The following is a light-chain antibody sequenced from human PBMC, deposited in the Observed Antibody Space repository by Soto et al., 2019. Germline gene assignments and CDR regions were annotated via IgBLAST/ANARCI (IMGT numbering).Light chain of an antibody. CDR1: QSVSSTF. CDR3: QQYGHSLYT. V-gene: IGKV3-20*01. J-gene: IGKJ2*01. CDR2: GAS. Sequence: IVLTQSPGTLSLSPGERATLSCRASQSVSSTFLAWYQQKPGQAPRLLIYGASTRATGIPDRFIGSGSGTDFTLTISRLEPEDLAVYYCQQYGHSLYTFGPGTKVDIK.